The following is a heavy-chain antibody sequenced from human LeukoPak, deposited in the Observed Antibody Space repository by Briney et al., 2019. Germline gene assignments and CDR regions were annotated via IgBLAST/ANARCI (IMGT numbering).Heavy chain of an antibody. CDR3: AKSHSSGWYRPNQYFDY. V-gene: IGHV3-30*18. CDR1: GFTFSSYG. Sequence: GRSLRLSCAASGFTFSSYGMHWVRQAPGKGLEWVAVISYDGSNKYYADSVKGRFTISRDNSKNTLYLQMNSLRAEDTAEYYCAKSHSSGWYRPNQYFDYWGQGTLVTVSS. J-gene: IGHJ4*02. CDR2: ISYDGSNK. D-gene: IGHD6-19*01.